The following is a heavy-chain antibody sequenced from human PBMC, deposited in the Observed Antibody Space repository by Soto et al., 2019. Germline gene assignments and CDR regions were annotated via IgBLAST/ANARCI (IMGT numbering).Heavy chain of an antibody. Sequence: QVQLQESGPGLVKPSGTLSLTCAVSGGSISSSNWWSWVRQPPGKGLEWIGEIHHSGSTNYNPSLKSRVTISVDKSKNQFSLKLSSVTAADTAVYYCARDNSGKWRDPRLDYWGQGTLVTVSS. CDR2: IHHSGST. V-gene: IGHV4-4*02. CDR3: ARDNSGKWRDPRLDY. J-gene: IGHJ4*02. CDR1: GGSISSSNW. D-gene: IGHD5-12*01.